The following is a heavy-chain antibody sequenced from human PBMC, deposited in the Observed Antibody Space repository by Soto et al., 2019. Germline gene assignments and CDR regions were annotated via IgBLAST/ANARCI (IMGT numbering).Heavy chain of an antibody. D-gene: IGHD1-7*01. J-gene: IGHJ5*02. CDR1: GYTFTSYD. Sequence: ASVKVSCKASGYTFTSYDINWVRQATGQGLEWMGWMNPNSGNTGYAQKFRGRVTMTRNTSISTAYMELSSLRSEDTAVYYCARGPTRKAKPIGTTPREGGAPWGQGTLVTVS. CDR3: ARGPTRKAKPIGTTPREGGAP. CDR2: MNPNSGNT. V-gene: IGHV1-8*02.